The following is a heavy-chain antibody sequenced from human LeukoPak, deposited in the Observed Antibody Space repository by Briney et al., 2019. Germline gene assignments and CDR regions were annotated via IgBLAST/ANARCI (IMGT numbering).Heavy chain of an antibody. V-gene: IGHV3-33*01. CDR3: ARGELRYFDWTDY. Sequence: TGGSLRLSCAASGFTFSSYGMHWVRQAPGKGLEWVAVIWYDGSNKYYADSVEGRFTISRDNSKNTLYLQMNSLRAEDTAVYYCARGELRYFDWTDYWGQGTLVTVSS. D-gene: IGHD3-9*01. J-gene: IGHJ4*02. CDR2: IWYDGSNK. CDR1: GFTFSSYG.